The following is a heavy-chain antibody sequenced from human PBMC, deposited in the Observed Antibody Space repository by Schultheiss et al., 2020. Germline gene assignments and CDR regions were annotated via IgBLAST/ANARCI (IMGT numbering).Heavy chain of an antibody. J-gene: IGHJ4*02. CDR1: GGSISSYY. CDR2: IYYSGST. V-gene: IGHV4-59*01. D-gene: IGHD3-10*01. CDR3: ARDANSGSSLYFDY. Sequence: SQTLSLTCTVSGGSISSYYWSWIRQPPGKGLEWIGYIYYSGSTNYNPSLKSRVTISVDTSKNQFSLKLSSVTAADTAVYYCARDANSGSSLYFDYWGQGTLVTVSS.